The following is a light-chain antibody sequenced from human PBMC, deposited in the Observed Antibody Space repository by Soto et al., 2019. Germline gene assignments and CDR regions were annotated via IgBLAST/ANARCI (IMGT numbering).Light chain of an antibody. V-gene: IGKV3-20*01. Sequence: EVVLTQSPGTLSLSPGERATLSCRASQSVRSSYVAWYQQKPSQAPRLLIYGASSRATGIPDRFSGSGSGTDFTLTISRLEPEDFAVYYCQQYGSSTFTFGPGTTVDIK. J-gene: IGKJ3*01. CDR1: QSVRSSY. CDR2: GAS. CDR3: QQYGSSTFT.